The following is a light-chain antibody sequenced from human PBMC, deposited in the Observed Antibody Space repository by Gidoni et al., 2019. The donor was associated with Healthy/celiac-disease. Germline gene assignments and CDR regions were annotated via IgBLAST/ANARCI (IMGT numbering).Light chain of an antibody. J-gene: IGKJ2*01. Sequence: DNMMTQSSSPLSASVGDRVTITCRVRQGISSYINWYRQQPGKVPELLIYIAADLQSGVPSPFSGSGSGTDFTLTISSLRPEDVATYYDQRTYNAPPVYTFGQGTKLEIK. CDR2: IAA. CDR3: QRTYNAPPVYT. CDR1: QGISSY. V-gene: IGKV1-27*01.